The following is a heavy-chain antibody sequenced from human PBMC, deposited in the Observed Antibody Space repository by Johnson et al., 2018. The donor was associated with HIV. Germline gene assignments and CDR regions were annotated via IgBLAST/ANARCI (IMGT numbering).Heavy chain of an antibody. Sequence: VQLVESGGGLVQPGGSLRLSCAASGFRFDSYWMSWVRQAPGKGLEFVANIKEDGSDRSYVDSMKGRFTISRDSAKNSLYLQMNSLRAEDTAVYYCARDQITAVGNDAFDIWGQGTMVTVSS. V-gene: IGHV3-7*01. D-gene: IGHD6-13*01. J-gene: IGHJ3*02. CDR1: GFRFDSYW. CDR3: ARDQITAVGNDAFDI. CDR2: IKEDGSDR.